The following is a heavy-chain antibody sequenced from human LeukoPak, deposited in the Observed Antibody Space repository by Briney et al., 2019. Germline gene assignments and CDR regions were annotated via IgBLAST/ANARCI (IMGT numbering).Heavy chain of an antibody. Sequence: PGGSLRLSCAASGFTFSSYAMSWVRQAPGKGLEWVSAISGSGGSTYYADSVKGRFTISRDNSKNTLYLQMNSLRAEDTAVYYCAKDRDYYGDYGALFDYWGQGTLVTVSS. CDR2: ISGSGGST. V-gene: IGHV3-23*01. D-gene: IGHD4-17*01. CDR1: GFTFSSYA. CDR3: AKDRDYYGDYGALFDY. J-gene: IGHJ4*02.